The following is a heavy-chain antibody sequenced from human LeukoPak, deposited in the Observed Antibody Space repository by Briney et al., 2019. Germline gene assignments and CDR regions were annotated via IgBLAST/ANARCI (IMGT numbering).Heavy chain of an antibody. Sequence: PGGSLRLSCAASGFTFSNFGMHWVRQAPGKGLEWVAVISYDGTNKYYADSVKGRFTISRDNSKNTLSLQMNSLRAEDTAVYYCARTFFSGGFDGFDVWGQGTMVTVSS. CDR1: GFTFSNFG. CDR3: ARTFFSGGFDGFDV. D-gene: IGHD4-23*01. J-gene: IGHJ3*01. CDR2: ISYDGTNK. V-gene: IGHV3-30*03.